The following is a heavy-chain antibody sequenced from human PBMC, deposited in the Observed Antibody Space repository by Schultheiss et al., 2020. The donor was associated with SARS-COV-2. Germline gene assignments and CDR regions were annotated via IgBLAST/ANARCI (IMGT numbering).Heavy chain of an antibody. Sequence: ASVKVSCKASGYMFTSYGISWVRQAPGQGLEWMGWISTHNDNTNYAQNLQGRVTMTTDRSTSTAYVELRSLRSDDTAVYYCAREGRYSSSWYNYWGQGTLVTVSS. CDR3: AREGRYSSSWYNY. J-gene: IGHJ4*02. CDR1: GYMFTSYG. V-gene: IGHV1-18*01. D-gene: IGHD6-13*01. CDR2: ISTHNDNT.